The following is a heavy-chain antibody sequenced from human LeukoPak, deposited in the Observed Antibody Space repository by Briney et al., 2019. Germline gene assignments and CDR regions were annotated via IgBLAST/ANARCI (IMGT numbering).Heavy chain of an antibody. D-gene: IGHD3-22*01. CDR3: ARTSNSSGYYRAGYYFDY. CDR2: IYYSGST. CDR1: GGSISSGDYY. V-gene: IGHV4-30-4*01. J-gene: IGHJ4*02. Sequence: SETLSLTCTVSGGSISSGDYYWSWIRQPPGKGLEWIGYIYYSGSTYYNPSLKSRVTISVDTSKNQFSLKLSSVTAADTAVHYCARTSNSSGYYRAGYYFDYWGQGTLVTVSS.